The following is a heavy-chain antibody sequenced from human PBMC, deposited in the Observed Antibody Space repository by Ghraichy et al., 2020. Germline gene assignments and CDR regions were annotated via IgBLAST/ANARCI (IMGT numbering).Heavy chain of an antibody. CDR1: GFTFSNYD. Sequence: GGSLRLSCAASGFTFSNYDMHWVRQATGKGLGWVSGIGTAGDTYYPGSVKGRFTISRENAKNSLYLDMNSLRAGDTAVYYCARVTFTSRGAFDIWGQGTMVTVSS. D-gene: IGHD2-2*01. CDR3: ARVTFTSRGAFDI. CDR2: IGTAGDT. J-gene: IGHJ3*02. V-gene: IGHV3-13*01.